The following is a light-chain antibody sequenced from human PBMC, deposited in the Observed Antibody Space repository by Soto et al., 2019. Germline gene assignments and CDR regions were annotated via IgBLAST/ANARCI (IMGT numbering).Light chain of an antibody. V-gene: IGKV2-28*01. Sequence: DIVMTQSPLSLPVTPGEPASISCRSSQSLLHRNGYNYLDWYLQKPGQSPQLLIYLGSNRASGVPDRFSGSKSGTSASLAISGLQAEDEAAYFCQSYDNSLSGPVVFGGGT. CDR1: QSLLHRNGYNY. CDR2: LGS. CDR3: QSYDNSLSGPVV. J-gene: IGKJ4*01.